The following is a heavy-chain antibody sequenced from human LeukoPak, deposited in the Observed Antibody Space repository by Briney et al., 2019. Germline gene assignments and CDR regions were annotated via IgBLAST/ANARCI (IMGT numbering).Heavy chain of an antibody. V-gene: IGHV3-30*04. CDR1: TFTFSNSA. J-gene: IGHJ4*02. CDR2: ISIDGNGK. Sequence: GRSLRLSCVPSTFTFSNSAMHWVRQAPGKGLEWVSGISIDGNGKYYADSVRGRITTSRDNSKNTLYLEMNSLSAEDTAVYYCAKEVRTSGRAGIFGYWGQGTLVTVSS. CDR3: AKEVRTSGRAGIFGY. D-gene: IGHD2-2*01.